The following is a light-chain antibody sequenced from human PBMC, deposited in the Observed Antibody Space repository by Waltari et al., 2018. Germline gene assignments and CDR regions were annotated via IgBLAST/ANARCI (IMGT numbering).Light chain of an antibody. V-gene: IGLV2-23*02. CDR1: SSDVGSYNL. Sequence: QSALTQPASVSGSPRQPITISCTGTSSDVGSYNLVSWYHPHPGKAPKPLIDEVSKRPSGVSNRFSGSKSGNTASLTISGLQAEDEADYFCCSYAGSSTLVFGGGTKLTVL. CDR2: EVS. CDR3: CSYAGSSTLV. J-gene: IGLJ2*01.